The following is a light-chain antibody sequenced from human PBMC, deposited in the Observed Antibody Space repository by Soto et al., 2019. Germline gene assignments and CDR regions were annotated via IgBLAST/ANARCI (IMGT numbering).Light chain of an antibody. CDR3: QQYGASPWT. Sequence: EIVLTQSPGTLSLSPGERATLSCRASQTFGNSYLAWYQQTPGQAPRLLIFSGSTRAAGIPDRFSGSGSGTDFTLDITSLKPEDAAVYFCQQYGASPWTFGQGTNVEIK. V-gene: IGKV3-20*01. CDR2: SGS. J-gene: IGKJ1*01. CDR1: QTFGNSY.